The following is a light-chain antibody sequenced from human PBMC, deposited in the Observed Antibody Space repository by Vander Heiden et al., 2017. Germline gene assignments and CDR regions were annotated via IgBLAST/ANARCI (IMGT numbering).Light chain of an antibody. V-gene: IGLV3-10*01. Sequence: SYELTQPPSVPVSPGQTARITCSGDALPKKFAYWYQQKSGQAPVLVIFEDTKRPSGIPKRFSGSSSGTLATLTISGAQVEDEADYYCDSTDSSGNQGVFGGGTKVTVL. CDR1: ALPKKF. J-gene: IGLJ3*02. CDR2: EDT. CDR3: DSTDSSGNQGV.